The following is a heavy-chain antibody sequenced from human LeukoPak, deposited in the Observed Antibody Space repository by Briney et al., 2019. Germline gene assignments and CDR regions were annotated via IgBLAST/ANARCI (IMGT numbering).Heavy chain of an antibody. CDR2: INHSGST. V-gene: IGHV4-34*01. CDR3: AREVGSGHFWSGYYYYMDV. J-gene: IGHJ6*03. Sequence: SGGSLRLSCAASGFTFSDAWMSWVRQSPGKGLEWIGEINHSGSTNYNPSLKSRVTISVDMSKNQFSLKLSSVTAADTAVYYCAREVGSGHFWSGYYYYMDVWGKGTTVTVSS. D-gene: IGHD3-3*02. CDR1: GFTFSDAW.